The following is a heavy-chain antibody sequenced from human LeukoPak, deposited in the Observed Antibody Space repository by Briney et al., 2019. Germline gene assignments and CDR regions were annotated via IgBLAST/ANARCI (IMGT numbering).Heavy chain of an antibody. CDR1: GFTFSNAW. V-gene: IGHV3-15*01. J-gene: IGHJ4*02. Sequence: GGSLRLSCAASGFTFSNAWMSWVRQAPGKGLEWVGRIKSKTDGGPTDYAAPVKGRFTISRDDSKNTLYLQMNSLKTEDTAVYYCTTESGELGFYWGQGTLVTVSS. D-gene: IGHD3-10*01. CDR3: TTESGELGFY. CDR2: IKSKTDGGPT.